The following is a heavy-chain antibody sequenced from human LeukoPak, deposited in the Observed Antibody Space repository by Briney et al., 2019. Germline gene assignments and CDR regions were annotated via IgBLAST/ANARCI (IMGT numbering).Heavy chain of an antibody. V-gene: IGHV3-74*01. Sequence: QPGGSLRLSCAASGFTFSSYWMHWVRQAPGKGLVWVSRINSDGSSTSYADSVKGRFTISRDNAKNTLYLQMNSLRAEDTAVYYCARDRIRDGYTLLFDYWGQGTLVTVSS. CDR3: ARDRIRDGYTLLFDY. CDR2: INSDGSST. J-gene: IGHJ4*02. CDR1: GFTFSSYW. D-gene: IGHD5-24*01.